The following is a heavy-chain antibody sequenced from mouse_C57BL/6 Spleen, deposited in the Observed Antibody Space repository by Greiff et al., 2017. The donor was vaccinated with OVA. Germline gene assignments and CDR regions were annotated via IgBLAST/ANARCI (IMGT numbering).Heavy chain of an antibody. J-gene: IGHJ2*01. V-gene: IGHV1-15*01. Sequence: VKLMESGAELVRPGASVTLSCKASGYTFTDYEMHWVKQTPVHGLEWIGAIDPETGGTAYNQKFKGKAILTADKSSSTAYMELRSLTSEDSAVYYCTRWGNTNWGQGTTLTVSS. CDR3: TRWGNTN. CDR2: IDPETGGT. CDR1: GYTFTDYE.